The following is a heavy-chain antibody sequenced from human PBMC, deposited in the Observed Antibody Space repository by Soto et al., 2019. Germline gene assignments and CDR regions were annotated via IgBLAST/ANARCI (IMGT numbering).Heavy chain of an antibody. D-gene: IGHD6-6*01. Sequence: QAGGSLRLSCAASGFPFSNYPMSWVRQAPGKGLEWVSAISGSGGSTYYADSVKGRFTISRDNSKNTLFLQMNSLRAEDTAVYYCAPGGAARRYFDYWGQGTLVTVSS. V-gene: IGHV3-23*01. CDR1: GFPFSNYP. CDR2: ISGSGGST. CDR3: APGGAARRYFDY. J-gene: IGHJ4*02.